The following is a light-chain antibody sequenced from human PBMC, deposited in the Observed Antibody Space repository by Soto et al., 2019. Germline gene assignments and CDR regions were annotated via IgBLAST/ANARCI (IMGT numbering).Light chain of an antibody. V-gene: IGKV1-27*01. Sequence: DIQMTQSPPSLSASVGARVTIPCRASQDIRNFVAWYQQKPGKAPKLLIYAASTLQSGVPSRFSGSGSGTDFTLTINSLQPEDVATYSCQKYSSVPVFGPGTKVEIK. CDR3: QKYSSVPV. J-gene: IGKJ3*01. CDR1: QDIRNF. CDR2: AAS.